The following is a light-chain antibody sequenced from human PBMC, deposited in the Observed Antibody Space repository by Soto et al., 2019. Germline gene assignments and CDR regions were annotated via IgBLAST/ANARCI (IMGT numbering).Light chain of an antibody. V-gene: IGKV3-20*01. Sequence: EIVLTQSPGTLSLSPGERATLSCRASQSVDSDYLTWYQQKPGQAPRLLIYGASNRATGIPDRFSGSGSGADFTLTITRLEPEDVALYYCQVYGRSPPMYTFGQGTKLGIK. CDR1: QSVDSDY. CDR2: GAS. CDR3: QVYGRSPPMYT. J-gene: IGKJ2*01.